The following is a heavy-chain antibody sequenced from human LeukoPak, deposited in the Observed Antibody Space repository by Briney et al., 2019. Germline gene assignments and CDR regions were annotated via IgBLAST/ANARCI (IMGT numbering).Heavy chain of an antibody. J-gene: IGHJ4*02. V-gene: IGHV3-53*01. CDR2: IYSGGST. CDR3: AREGSSTLRLQNDY. CDR1: GFTVSSNY. D-gene: IGHD2-2*01. Sequence: GGSLRLSCAASGFTVSSNYMSWVRQAPGKGLEWVSVIYSGGSTYYADSVKGRFTISRDNSKNTLYLQMNSLRAEDTAVYYCAREGSSTLRLQNDYWGQGTLVTVSS.